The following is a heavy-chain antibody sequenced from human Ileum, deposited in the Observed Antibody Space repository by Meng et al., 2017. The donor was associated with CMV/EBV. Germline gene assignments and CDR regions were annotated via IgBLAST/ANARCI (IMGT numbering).Heavy chain of an antibody. Sequence: GGSLRLSCATSGFTFSNYAMNWVRQPPGRGLEWVSGISTGGDNTNYVDSVKGRFIISRDNSKNTLYLQMNSLRAEDTAIYYCVTPPRHYKYNWYTYSFDYWGQGTLVTVSS. CDR2: ISTGGDNT. J-gene: IGHJ4*02. D-gene: IGHD1-1*01. CDR1: GFTFSNYA. CDR3: VTPPRHYKYNWYTYSFDY. V-gene: IGHV3-23*01.